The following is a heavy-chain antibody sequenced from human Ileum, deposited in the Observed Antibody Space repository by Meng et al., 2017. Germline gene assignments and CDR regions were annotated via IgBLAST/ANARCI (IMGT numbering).Heavy chain of an antibody. Sequence: QLVGAGGGLVKTGVSLRLSWLCLGRTCSLYWVAWVRQVPVRVLVWVSRIKYDGTSTYYADSVRGRYTISRDNAKNTLYLQMNSLRAENTAVYYCAISDWFDPWGQGTLVTVSS. CDR3: AISDWFDP. J-gene: IGHJ5*02. CDR1: GRTCSLYW. CDR2: IKYDGTST. D-gene: IGHD3-16*02. V-gene: IGHV3-74*01.